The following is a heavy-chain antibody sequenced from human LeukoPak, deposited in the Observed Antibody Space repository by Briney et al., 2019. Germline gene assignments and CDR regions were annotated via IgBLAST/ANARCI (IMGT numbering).Heavy chain of an antibody. CDR1: GYTSTGYY. V-gene: IGHV1-2*02. Sequence: ASVKVSCKASGYTSTGYYMHWVRQAPGQGLEWMGWINPNSGGTNYAQKFQGRVTMTRDTSISTAYMELSRLRSDDTAVYYCALDIVVVPAAIRPAGWFDPWGQGTLVTVSS. D-gene: IGHD2-2*01. CDR3: ALDIVVVPAAIRPAGWFDP. J-gene: IGHJ5*02. CDR2: INPNSGGT.